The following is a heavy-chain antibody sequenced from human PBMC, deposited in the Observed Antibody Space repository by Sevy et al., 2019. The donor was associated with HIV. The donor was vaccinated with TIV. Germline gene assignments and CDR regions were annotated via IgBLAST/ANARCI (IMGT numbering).Heavy chain of an antibody. Sequence: GGSLRLSCTASGFTFGDYAMSWVRQAPGKGLEWVGFIRSKAYGGTTEYAASVKGGFTISRDDSKSIAYLQMNSLKTEDTAVYYCTRVGRFLDKGDAFDIWGQGTMVTVSS. CDR1: GFTFGDYA. CDR3: TRVGRFLDKGDAFDI. V-gene: IGHV3-49*04. D-gene: IGHD3-3*01. CDR2: IRSKAYGGTT. J-gene: IGHJ3*02.